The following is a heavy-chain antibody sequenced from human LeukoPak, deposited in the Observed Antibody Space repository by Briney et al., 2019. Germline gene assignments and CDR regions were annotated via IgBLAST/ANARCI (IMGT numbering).Heavy chain of an antibody. Sequence: KASETLSLTRTVSGGSISSYYWSWIRQPPGKGLEWIGYIYYSGSTNYNPSLKSRVTISVDTSKNQFSLKLSSVTAADTAVYYCARPIVGYCSGGSCYSGYWYFDLWGRGTLVTVSS. J-gene: IGHJ2*01. CDR2: IYYSGST. CDR3: ARPIVGYCSGGSCYSGYWYFDL. D-gene: IGHD2-15*01. CDR1: GGSISSYY. V-gene: IGHV4-59*08.